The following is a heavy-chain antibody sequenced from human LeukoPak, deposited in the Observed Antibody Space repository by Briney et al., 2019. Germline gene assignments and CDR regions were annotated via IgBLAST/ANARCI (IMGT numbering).Heavy chain of an antibody. D-gene: IGHD1-26*01. Sequence: SETLSLTCSVSGDSINNYYWNWIRQPPGKGLEWIGYIYYSGSTRYNPSLQSRVTMSIGTSKTQFSLKLDSVTAADTAVYYCARPRRGNYYDAFDIWGQGTMVTVSS. CDR3: ARPRRGNYYDAFDI. CDR1: GDSINNYY. J-gene: IGHJ3*02. V-gene: IGHV4-59*08. CDR2: IYYSGST.